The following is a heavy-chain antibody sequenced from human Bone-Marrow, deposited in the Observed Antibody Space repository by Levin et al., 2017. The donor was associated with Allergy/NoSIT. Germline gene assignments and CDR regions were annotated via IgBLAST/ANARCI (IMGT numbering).Heavy chain of an antibody. CDR1: WDRVSSTGAT. V-gene: IGHV6-1*01. CDR2: TYFRSRWSH. D-gene: IGHD5-12*01. Sequence: SQTLSLTCVISWDRVSSTGATWNWIRQSPSRGLEWLGRTYFRSRWSHDYPSSVQGRVTINADTSQNQFTLELNAATPEDTGVYYCARALVATLYGMVIWGQGTTVTVSS. CDR3: ARALVATLYGMVI. J-gene: IGHJ6*02.